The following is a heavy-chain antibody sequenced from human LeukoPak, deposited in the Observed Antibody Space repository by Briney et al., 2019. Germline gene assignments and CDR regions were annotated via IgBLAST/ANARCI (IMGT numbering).Heavy chain of an antibody. CDR2: IYYSGST. V-gene: IGHV4-59*01. Sequence: QSSETLSLTCTVSGGSISSYYWSWIRQPPGKGLEWIGYIYYSGSTNYNPSLKSRVTISVDTSKNQFSLKLSSVTAADTAVCYCASAAYDYVWGSYRPPDYWGQGTLVTVSS. D-gene: IGHD3-16*02. J-gene: IGHJ4*02. CDR1: GGSISSYY. CDR3: ASAAYDYVWGSYRPPDY.